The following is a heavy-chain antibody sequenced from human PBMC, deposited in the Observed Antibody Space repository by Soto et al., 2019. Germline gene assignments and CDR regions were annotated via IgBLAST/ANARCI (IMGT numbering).Heavy chain of an antibody. CDR3: AKLVSQVHFDY. J-gene: IGHJ4*02. CDR2: ISIRGDVA. V-gene: IGHV3-23*01. D-gene: IGHD2-15*01. CDR1: GFTFSVSD. Sequence: DVRVLESGGGLVQPGGSLRLSCAPSGFTFSVSDMTWVRQAPGKGLEWVSSISIRGDVAYYADSVKGRFTISRDNSKNTLYLQMSSLRAEDTAVYYCAKLVSQVHFDYWARGGLVTVSS.